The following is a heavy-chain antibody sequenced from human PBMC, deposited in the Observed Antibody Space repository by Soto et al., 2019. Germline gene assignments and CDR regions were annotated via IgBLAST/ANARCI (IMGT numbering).Heavy chain of an antibody. V-gene: IGHV4-4*07. CDR1: GGSISSYY. CDR2: IYTSGST. J-gene: IGHJ5*02. CDR3: ARESREDWNYDGFDI. Sequence: SETLSLTCTVSGGSISSYYWRWIRQPAGKGLEWIGRIYTSGSTNYNPSLKSRVTMSVDTSTNQFSLKLSSVTAADTAVDYCARESREDWNYDGFDIWGQGTLVTVSS. D-gene: IGHD1-7*01.